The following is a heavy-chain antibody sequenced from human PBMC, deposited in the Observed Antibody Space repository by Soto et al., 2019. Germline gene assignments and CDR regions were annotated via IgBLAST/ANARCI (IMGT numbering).Heavy chain of an antibody. V-gene: IGHV1-2*04. J-gene: IGHJ5*02. Sequence: ASVKVSCTASGYTFTVYYMHWVRQAPGQGLEWMGWINPNSGGTNYAQKFQGWVTMTRDTSISTAYMELSRLRSDDTAVYYCARAGRRIVVVQAARRDNWFDPCGQGPLVTVSS. CDR3: ARAGRRIVVVQAARRDNWFDP. D-gene: IGHD2-2*01. CDR1: GYTFTVYY. CDR2: INPNSGGT.